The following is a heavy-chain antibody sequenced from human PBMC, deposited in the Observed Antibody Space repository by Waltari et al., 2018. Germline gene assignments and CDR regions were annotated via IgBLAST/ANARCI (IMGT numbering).Heavy chain of an antibody. V-gene: IGHV4-59*01. D-gene: IGHD3-22*01. J-gene: IGHJ4*02. CDR3: ARGYYYDSSGYYYLAN. Sequence: QVQLQESGPGLVKPSETLSLTCTVSGGSISSYYWSWFWQPPGRGLVWIGYIYYSGSTNYNPSLKGRVTISLDTSKNQFSLKLSSVTAADTAVYFCARGYYYDSSGYYYLANWGQGTLVTVSS. CDR1: GGSISSYY. CDR2: IYYSGST.